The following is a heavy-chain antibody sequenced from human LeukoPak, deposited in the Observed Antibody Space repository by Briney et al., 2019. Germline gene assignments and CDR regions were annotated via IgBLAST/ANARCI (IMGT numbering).Heavy chain of an antibody. J-gene: IGHJ4*02. CDR1: GYTFTGYY. CDR3: ARVQMDIVVVPAAQENYFDY. V-gene: IGHV7-4-1*02. Sequence: ASVKVSCKASGYTFTGYYMHWVRQAPGQGLEWMRGINTNTGNPTYAQGFTGRFVFSLDTSVSTAYLQISSLKAEDTAVYYCARVQMDIVVVPAAQENYFDYWGQGTLVTVSS. D-gene: IGHD2-2*03. CDR2: INTNTGNP.